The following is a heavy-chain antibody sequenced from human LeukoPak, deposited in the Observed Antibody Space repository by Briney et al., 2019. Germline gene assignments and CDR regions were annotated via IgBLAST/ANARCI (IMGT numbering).Heavy chain of an antibody. J-gene: IGHJ4*02. CDR1: GFTFSSYA. V-gene: IGHV4-34*01. CDR2: INHSGST. Sequence: AGGSLRLSCAASGFTFSSYAMSWVRQPPGKGLEWIGEINHSGSTNYNPSLKSRVTISVDTSKNQFSLKLSSVTAADTAVYYCARHGPYSSSWYIDYWGQGTLVTVSS. D-gene: IGHD6-13*01. CDR3: ARHGPYSSSWYIDY.